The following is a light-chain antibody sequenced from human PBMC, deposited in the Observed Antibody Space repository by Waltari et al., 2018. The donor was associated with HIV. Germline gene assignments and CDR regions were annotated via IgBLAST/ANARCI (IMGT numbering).Light chain of an antibody. CDR1: SGNIGSYF. Sequence: NFVLTQPHSVSASPGQTVTISCTRSSGNIGSYFVQCLQQRPDSAPTTVIYEDDKRPSGVPDRFSGSIDSSSNSASLTISGLQTEDEADYYCQSYYLTNVVFGGGTKLTVL. V-gene: IGLV6-57*04. J-gene: IGLJ2*01. CDR3: QSYYLTNVV. CDR2: EDD.